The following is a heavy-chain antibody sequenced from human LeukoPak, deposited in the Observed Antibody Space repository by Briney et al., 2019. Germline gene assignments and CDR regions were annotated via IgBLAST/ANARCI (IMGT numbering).Heavy chain of an antibody. CDR3: ARGRRVPAAMGNWFDP. V-gene: IGHV3-7*01. Sequence: GGSLRLSCTASGFTFSSYWMSWVRQAPGEGLEWVANINQDASEKYYVDSVKGRFTISRDNAKNSLYLQMNSLRAEDTAVYCCARGRRVPAAMGNWFDPWGQGTLVTVSS. CDR1: GFTFSSYW. J-gene: IGHJ5*02. D-gene: IGHD2-2*01. CDR2: INQDASEK.